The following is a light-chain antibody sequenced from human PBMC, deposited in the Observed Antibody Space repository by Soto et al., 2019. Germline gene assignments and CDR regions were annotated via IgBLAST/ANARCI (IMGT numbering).Light chain of an antibody. CDR2: DVS. V-gene: IGLV2-11*01. Sequence: QSALTQPRSVSGSPGQSVTISCTGTSSDVGGYNYVSWYQQHPGKAPKLLIYDVSKRPSGVPDRFSGSKSGNTASLTISGLQAEDDADYYCCSYAGNYILVFGGGTKLTVL. CDR1: SSDVGGYNY. J-gene: IGLJ2*01. CDR3: CSYAGNYILV.